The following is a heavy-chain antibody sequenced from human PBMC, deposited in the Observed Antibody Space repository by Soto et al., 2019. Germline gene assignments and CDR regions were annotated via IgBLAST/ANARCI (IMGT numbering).Heavy chain of an antibody. D-gene: IGHD4-4*01. CDR2: IIPIFGTA. J-gene: IGHJ6*02. V-gene: IGHV1-69*13. CDR3: ARDTVTRIYYYYGMDV. CDR1: GGTFSSYA. Sequence: SVKVSCKASGGTFSSYAISWVRQAPGQGLEWMGGIIPIFGTANYAQKFQGRVTITADESTSTAYMGLSSLRSEDTAVYYRARDTVTRIYYYYGMDVWGQGTTVTVSS.